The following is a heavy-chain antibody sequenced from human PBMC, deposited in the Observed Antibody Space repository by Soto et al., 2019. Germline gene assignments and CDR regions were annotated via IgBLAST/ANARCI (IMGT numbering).Heavy chain of an antibody. CDR1: GGSISSYY. V-gene: IGHV4-59*01. J-gene: IGHJ4*02. Sequence: SETLSLTCTVSGGSISSYYWSWIRQPPGKGLEWIGYIYYSGSTNYNPSLKSRVTISVDTSKNQFSLKLSSVTAADTAVYYCARDRAPYYFDYWGQGTLVTVSS. CDR2: IYYSGST. CDR3: ARDRAPYYFDY.